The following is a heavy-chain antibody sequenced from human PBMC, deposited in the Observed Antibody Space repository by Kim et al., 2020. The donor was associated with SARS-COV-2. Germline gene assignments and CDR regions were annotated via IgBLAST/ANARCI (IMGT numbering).Heavy chain of an antibody. V-gene: IGHV4-34*01. CDR3: QASYYYDRGMDV. D-gene: IGHD3-10*02. Sequence: NYNPSLKSRVTISVDTSKNQFSLKLSSVTAADTAVYYCQASYYYDRGMDVWGQGTTVTVSS. J-gene: IGHJ6*02.